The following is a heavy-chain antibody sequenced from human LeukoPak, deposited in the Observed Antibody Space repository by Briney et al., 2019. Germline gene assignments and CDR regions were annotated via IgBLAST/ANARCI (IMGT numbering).Heavy chain of an antibody. V-gene: IGHV1-2*02. Sequence: ASVKVSCKASGYTFTGYYMYWVRQAPGQGLEWMGWINPNSGGTNYAQKFQGRVTMTRDTSISTAYMELSRLRSDDTAVYYCARSYGSGSSYFDYWGQGTLVTVSS. J-gene: IGHJ4*02. D-gene: IGHD3-10*01. CDR2: INPNSGGT. CDR1: GYTFTGYY. CDR3: ARSYGSGSSYFDY.